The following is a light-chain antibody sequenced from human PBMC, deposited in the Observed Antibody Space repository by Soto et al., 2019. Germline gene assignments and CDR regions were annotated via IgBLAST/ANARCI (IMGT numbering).Light chain of an antibody. CDR2: AAS. V-gene: IGKV1-39*01. CDR1: QSISSY. J-gene: IGKJ1*01. Sequence: DLQMTQSPSSLSASVGDRVTITCRASQSISSYLNWYQQKPGKAPKLLIYAASSLQSGVPSRFSGSGSGTDFTLTISSLQPEGFATYYCQQSYSTPWRFGQGTKVEIK. CDR3: QQSYSTPWR.